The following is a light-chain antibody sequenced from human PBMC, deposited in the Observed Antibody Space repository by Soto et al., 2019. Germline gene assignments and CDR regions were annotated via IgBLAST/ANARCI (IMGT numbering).Light chain of an antibody. CDR3: QQVKTYPLT. V-gene: IGKV1-9*01. Sequence: DIQLTQSPSFLSASVGDRVTITCRASQDISSHLAWYQQKPGKAPKLLIYASSTLQSGVPSGFGGSGFGTAFTLTITSLQPEDFATYYCQQVKTYPLTFGGGTKVEIK. J-gene: IGKJ4*01. CDR2: ASS. CDR1: QDISSH.